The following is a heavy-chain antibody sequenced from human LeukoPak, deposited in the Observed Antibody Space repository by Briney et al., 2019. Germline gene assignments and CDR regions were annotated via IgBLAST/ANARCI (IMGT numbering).Heavy chain of an antibody. J-gene: IGHJ5*02. D-gene: IGHD4-17*01. Sequence: WETLSLTCTVSGDSISTYYWTWIRQPPGKGLEWIGYISDSGSTNYNPSLKSRVTISLDTSKNQFSLKLISLTAADTAAYYCARVDYGDYGWFDPWGQGTLVTVSS. V-gene: IGHV4-59*01. CDR2: ISDSGST. CDR1: GDSISTYY. CDR3: ARVDYGDYGWFDP.